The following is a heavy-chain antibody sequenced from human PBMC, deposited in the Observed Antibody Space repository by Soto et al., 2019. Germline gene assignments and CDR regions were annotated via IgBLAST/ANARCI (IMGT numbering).Heavy chain of an antibody. CDR2: IYYSGST. CDR3: ARRSAAAGANYYYYYYMDV. D-gene: IGHD6-13*01. CDR1: GGSISSYY. J-gene: IGHJ6*03. Sequence: SETLSLTCTVSGGSISSYYWSWIRQPPGKGLEWIGYIYYSGSTNYNPSLKSRVTISVDTSKNQFSLKLSSVTAADTAVYYCARRSAAAGANYYYYYYMDVWGKGTTVTVSS. V-gene: IGHV4-59*08.